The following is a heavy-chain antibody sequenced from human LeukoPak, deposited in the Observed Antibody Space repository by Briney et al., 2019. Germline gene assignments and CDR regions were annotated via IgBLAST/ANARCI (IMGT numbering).Heavy chain of an antibody. V-gene: IGHV3-30*18. CDR1: GFTFSSYG. CDR2: ISYDGSNK. D-gene: IGHD2-2*01. Sequence: GGSLRLSCAASGFTFSSYGMHWVRQAPGKGLEWVAVISYDGSNKYYADSVKGRFTISRDNSKNTLYLQMNSLRAEDTAVYYCAKDLRRYCSSTSCSLEDYWGQGTLVTVSS. J-gene: IGHJ4*02. CDR3: AKDLRRYCSSTSCSLEDY.